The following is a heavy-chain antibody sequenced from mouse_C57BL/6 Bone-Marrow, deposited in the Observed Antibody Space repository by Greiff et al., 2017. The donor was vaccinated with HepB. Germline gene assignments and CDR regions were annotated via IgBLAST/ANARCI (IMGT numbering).Heavy chain of an antibody. D-gene: IGHD1-1*01. CDR1: GYTFTSYW. J-gene: IGHJ3*01. Sequence: VQLQQPGAELVRPGSSVKLSCKASGYTFTSYWMHWVKQRPIQGLEWIGNIDPSDSETHYNQKFKDKATLTVDKSSSTAYMQLSSLTSEDSAVYYCARTGGYYYPGWFAYWGQGTRVTVSA. CDR3: ARTGGYYYPGWFAY. V-gene: IGHV1-52*01. CDR2: IDPSDSET.